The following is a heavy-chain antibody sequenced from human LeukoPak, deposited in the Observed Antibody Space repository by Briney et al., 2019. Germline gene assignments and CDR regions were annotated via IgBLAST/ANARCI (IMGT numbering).Heavy chain of an antibody. CDR2: ISSSGSTI. CDR3: ARGAGYSSGWYPGWFDP. Sequence: PGGSLRLSCAASGFTFSSYEMNWVRQAPGKGLEWVSYISSSGSTIYYADSVKGRFTISTDNAKNSLYLQMYSLRAEDTAVYYCARGAGYSSGWYPGWFDPWGQGTLVTVSS. D-gene: IGHD6-19*01. V-gene: IGHV3-48*03. CDR1: GFTFSSYE. J-gene: IGHJ5*02.